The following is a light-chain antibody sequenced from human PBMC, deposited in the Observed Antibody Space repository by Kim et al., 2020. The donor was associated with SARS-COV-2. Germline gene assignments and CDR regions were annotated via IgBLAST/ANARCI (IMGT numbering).Light chain of an antibody. V-gene: IGKV3-20*01. J-gene: IGKJ3*01. CDR3: QQYGSSLFT. Sequence: SPGDSASLSCRASQSVSRRYLAWYQQKPGQAPRLLIYGASSRATGIPDRFSGSGSGTDFTLTISRLEPEDFAVYYCQQYGSSLFTFGPGTKVDIK. CDR2: GAS. CDR1: QSVSRRY.